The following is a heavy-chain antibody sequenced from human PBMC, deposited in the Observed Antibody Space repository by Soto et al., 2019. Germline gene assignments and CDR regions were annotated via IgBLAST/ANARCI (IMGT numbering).Heavy chain of an antibody. J-gene: IGHJ6*02. CDR1: GYTFTSYG. CDR2: ISAYNGNT. D-gene: IGHD2-2*01. CDR3: ARDIPPVVPPLYGMDV. V-gene: IGHV1-18*01. Sequence: QVQLVQSGAEVKKPGASVKVSCKASGYTFTSYGISWVRQAPGQGLEWMGWISAYNGNTNYAQKLQGRVTMTTDTSTSTAYMELRSLRSDDTGVYYCARDIPPVVPPLYGMDVWGQGTTVTVSS.